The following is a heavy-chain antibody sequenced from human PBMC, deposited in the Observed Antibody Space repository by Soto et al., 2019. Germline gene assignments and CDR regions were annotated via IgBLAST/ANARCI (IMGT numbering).Heavy chain of an antibody. CDR2: ISGSGGST. V-gene: IGHV3-23*04. Sequence: VQLVESGGGLVKPGGCLRLSCAASGFTFSSYAMSWVRQTPGKGLEWVSAISGSGGSTYYADSVKGRFTISRDNSKNTLYLQMNNLRAEDTAVYYCAKERTFGDYPSGWFDPWGQGTLVTVSS. CDR3: AKERTFGDYPSGWFDP. J-gene: IGHJ5*02. CDR1: GFTFSSYA. D-gene: IGHD3-10*01.